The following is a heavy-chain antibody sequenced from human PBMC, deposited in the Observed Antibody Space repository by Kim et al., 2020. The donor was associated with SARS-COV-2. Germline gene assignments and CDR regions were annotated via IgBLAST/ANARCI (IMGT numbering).Heavy chain of an antibody. CDR2: VNNNGGDI. J-gene: IGHJ4*02. Sequence: GGSLRLSCSASGFTFSAHAMHWVRQAPGKGLEYVSGVNNNGGDIYYADSVKGRFTISRDNSKNTLYLQMSGLRLEDTAVYYCVKDRGSIRRDFHYWGQGTLVTVSS. CDR1: GFTFSAHA. V-gene: IGHV3-64D*09. CDR3: VKDRGSIRRDFHY.